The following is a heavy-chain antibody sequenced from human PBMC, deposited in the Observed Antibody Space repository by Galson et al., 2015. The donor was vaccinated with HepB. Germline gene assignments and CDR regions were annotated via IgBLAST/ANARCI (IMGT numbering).Heavy chain of an antibody. CDR3: VKATTSTKVVLAALYYFDY. J-gene: IGHJ4*02. CDR1: GFTFSSYA. Sequence: SLRLSCAASGFTFSSYAMHWVRQAPGKGLEYVSAISSNGGSTYYADSVKGRFTISRDNSKNTLYLQMSSLRAEDTAVYYCVKATTSTKVVLAALYYFDYWGQGTLVTVSS. CDR2: ISSNGGST. D-gene: IGHD2-2*01. V-gene: IGHV3-64D*06.